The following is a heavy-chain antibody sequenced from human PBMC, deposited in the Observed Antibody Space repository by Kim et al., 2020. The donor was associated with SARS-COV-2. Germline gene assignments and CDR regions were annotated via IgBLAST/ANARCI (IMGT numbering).Heavy chain of an antibody. Sequence: SETLSLTCTVSGGSISSGGYYWSWIRQHPGKGLEWIGYIYYSGSTYYTPSLKSRVTISVDTSKNPFSLKLSSVTAAATAVYYCARAHRTIFGVVEYMDVWGQGATVTVSS. J-gene: IGHJ6*02. CDR3: ARAHRTIFGVVEYMDV. D-gene: IGHD3-3*01. CDR1: GGSISSGGYY. V-gene: IGHV4-31*03. CDR2: IYYSGST.